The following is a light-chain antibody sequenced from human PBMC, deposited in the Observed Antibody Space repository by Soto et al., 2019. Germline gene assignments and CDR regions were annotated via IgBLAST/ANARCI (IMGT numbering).Light chain of an antibody. CDR1: YSNIGIND. V-gene: IGLV1-44*01. CDR2: DTS. J-gene: IGLJ2*01. CDR3: AAWDDSLNGPA. Sequence: QSVLTQPPSASGTPGQRVTVSCSGTYSNIGINDVHWYRQLSGTAPQILIYDTSQRATGVPDRFSGSRSGTSASLVISGLQTEDEADYHCAAWDDSLNGPAFGGGTKPTVL.